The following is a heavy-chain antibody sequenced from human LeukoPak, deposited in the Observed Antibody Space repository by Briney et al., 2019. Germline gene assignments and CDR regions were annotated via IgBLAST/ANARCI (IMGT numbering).Heavy chain of an antibody. D-gene: IGHD5-18*01. Sequence: PGGSLRLSCAASGFSFGGYWLSWVRQAPGKGLECVASIKSDGSEKYYADSVKGRFTISRDNAKNSLYLQMNSLRAEDTAVYYCGRLTTAYDTADPWGQGTLVTVSS. V-gene: IGHV3-7*05. J-gene: IGHJ5*02. CDR3: GRLTTAYDTADP. CDR1: GFSFGGYW. CDR2: IKSDGSEK.